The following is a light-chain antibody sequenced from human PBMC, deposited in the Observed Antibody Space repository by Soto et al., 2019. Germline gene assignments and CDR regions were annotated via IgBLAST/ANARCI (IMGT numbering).Light chain of an antibody. CDR2: RAS. CDR3: QQNDISPWT. V-gene: IGKV3-20*01. CDR1: QSLSSSY. Sequence: EIVLTQSPGTLSLSPGEGATLSCRASQSLSSSYLAWYQQKPGQAPRLLIFRASRRATGIPDRFSGSGSGTDFTLTISRLEPEDVAVYYCQQNDISPWTFGPGTKVDIK. J-gene: IGKJ1*01.